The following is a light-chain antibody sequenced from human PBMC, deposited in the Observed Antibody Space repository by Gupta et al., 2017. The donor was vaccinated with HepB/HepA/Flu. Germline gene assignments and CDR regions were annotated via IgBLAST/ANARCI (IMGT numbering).Light chain of an antibody. V-gene: IGKV3-15*01. CDR3: QQYNNWWT. CDR2: GAS. CDR1: ESVRRN. J-gene: IGKJ1*01. Sequence: EIVLMQSPATLSVSPGDRATRSCRASESVRRNLAWYRQKPGQAPRLLIYGASTRAAGAPDRFSASGAGTDFTRISKILQSEDFAVYYWQQYNNWWTFGQGTKVEI.